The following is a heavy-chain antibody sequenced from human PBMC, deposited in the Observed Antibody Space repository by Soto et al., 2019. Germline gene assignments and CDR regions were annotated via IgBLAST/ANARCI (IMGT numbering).Heavy chain of an antibody. D-gene: IGHD3-9*01. CDR1: GGSFSGYY. Sequence: SETLSLTCAVYGGSFSGYYWSWIRQPPGKGLEWIGEINHSGSTNYNPSLKSRVTISVDTSKNQFSLKLSSVTAADTAVYYCARQPDYYIFRWFDPWGQGTLVTVS. V-gene: IGHV4-34*01. CDR2: INHSGST. J-gene: IGHJ5*02. CDR3: ARQPDYYIFRWFDP.